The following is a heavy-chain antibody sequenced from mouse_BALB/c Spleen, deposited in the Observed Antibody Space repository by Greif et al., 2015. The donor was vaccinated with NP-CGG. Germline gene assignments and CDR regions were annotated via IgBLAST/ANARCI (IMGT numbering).Heavy chain of an antibody. CDR1: GYTFTSYW. D-gene: IGHD2-4*01. Sequence: QVQLQQSGAELVKPGASVKLSCEASGYTFTSYWMHWVKQRPGQGLEWIGEIDPSDSYTNYSQKFKGKATLTVDKSSSTAYMQLSSLTSEDSAVYYCARGVDYHYAMDYWGQGTSVTVSS. CDR2: IDPSDSYT. J-gene: IGHJ4*01. V-gene: IGHV1-69*02. CDR3: ARGVDYHYAMDY.